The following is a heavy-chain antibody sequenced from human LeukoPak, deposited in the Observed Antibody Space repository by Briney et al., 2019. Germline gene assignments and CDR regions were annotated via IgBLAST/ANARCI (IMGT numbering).Heavy chain of an antibody. CDR2: INPNSGGT. Sequence: GASVKVSCKASGYTFTGYYMHWVRQAPGQGLEWMGWINPNSGGTNYAQKFQGRVTMTRDTSISTAYMELSRLRSDDTAVYYCARIELLWFGESFDPWGQGTLVTVSS. V-gene: IGHV1-2*02. J-gene: IGHJ5*02. D-gene: IGHD3-10*01. CDR3: ARIELLWFGESFDP. CDR1: GYTFTGYY.